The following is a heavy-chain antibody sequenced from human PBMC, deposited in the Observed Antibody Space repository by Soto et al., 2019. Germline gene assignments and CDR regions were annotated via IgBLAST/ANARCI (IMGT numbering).Heavy chain of an antibody. CDR2: VDPRTGGA. CDR1: GYAITAYY. CDR3: ARELNTDSSAYYSFAY. V-gene: IGHV1-2*02. Sequence: ASVKVSCKASGYAITAYYIHWVRQAPGQGLEWMGWVDPRTGGAIYAEKFQGRVTMTTDKSTTTTYMELRSLRSDDTAVYYCARELNTDSSAYYSFAYWGQGTLVTVSS. J-gene: IGHJ4*02. D-gene: IGHD3-22*01.